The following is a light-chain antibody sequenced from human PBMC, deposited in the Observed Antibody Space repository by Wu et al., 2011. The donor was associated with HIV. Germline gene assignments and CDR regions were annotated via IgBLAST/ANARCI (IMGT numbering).Light chain of an antibody. CDR2: NAS. CDR1: QSVDTY. CDR3: QQRSRWPPYT. J-gene: IGKJ2*01. V-gene: IGKV3-11*01. Sequence: IALIQFPESLSLFPGERATLSCRASQSVDTYLGWYQQKPGQAPRLLIYNASSRATGIPPRFSGSGSGTDFTLNISSLEPGDSATYYCQQRSRWPPYTFGQGTKLEMK.